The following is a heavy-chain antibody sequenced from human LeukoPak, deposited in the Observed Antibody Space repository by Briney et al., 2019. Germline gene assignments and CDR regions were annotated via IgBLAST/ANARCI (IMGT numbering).Heavy chain of an antibody. CDR1: GFTFSSYA. D-gene: IGHD1-26*01. CDR3: AQWAPHRPLNY. CDR2: ISGSGGST. Sequence: PGGSLRLSCAASGFTFSSYAMSWVRQAPGKGLEWVSAISGSGGSTYYADSVKGRFTISRDNSKNTLYLRMNSLRVEDTAIYFCAQWAPHRPLNYWGQGTLVTVSS. V-gene: IGHV3-23*01. J-gene: IGHJ4*02.